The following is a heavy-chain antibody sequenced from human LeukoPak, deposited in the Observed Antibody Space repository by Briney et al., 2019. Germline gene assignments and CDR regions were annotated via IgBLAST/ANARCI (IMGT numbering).Heavy chain of an antibody. CDR2: INSDGSTT. CDR3: ARDRFYCGGDCYYYGMDV. D-gene: IGHD2-21*02. V-gene: IGHV3-74*01. Sequence: GGSLRLSCAASEFTFSNYWMHWVRQAPGKGLVWVSRINSDGSTTSYADSVKGRFTISRDNAKNTLYLQMNSLRAEDTAVYYCARDRFYCGGDCYYYGMDVWGQGPRSPSP. J-gene: IGHJ6*02. CDR1: EFTFSNYW.